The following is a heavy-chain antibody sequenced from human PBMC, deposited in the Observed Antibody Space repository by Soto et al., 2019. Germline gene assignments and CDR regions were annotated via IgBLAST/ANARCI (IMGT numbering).Heavy chain of an antibody. J-gene: IGHJ5*02. Sequence: ASVKVSCKXPGYTFTSYGIHWVRQAPGQRLEWMGWINAANGDTKYSPKFQGRATITRDTSASTAYMELSSLRSEDTAVYYCVRRHVSATGIDWFDPWGQGTLVTVSS. V-gene: IGHV1-3*01. D-gene: IGHD6-13*01. CDR2: INAANGDT. CDR1: GYTFTSYG. CDR3: VRRHVSATGIDWFDP.